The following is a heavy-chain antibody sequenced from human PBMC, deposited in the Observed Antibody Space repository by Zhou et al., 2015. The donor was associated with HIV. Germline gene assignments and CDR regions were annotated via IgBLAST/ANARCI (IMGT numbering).Heavy chain of an antibody. CDR3: ATALPAAIIYYYYGMDV. V-gene: IGHV1-24*01. Sequence: QVQLVQSGAEVKKPGSSVKVSCKASGGTFSSYAISWVRQAPGKGLEWMGGFDPEDGETIYAQKFQGRVTMTEDTSTDTAYMELSSLRSEDTAVYYCATALPAAIIYYYYGMDVWGQGTTVTVSS. D-gene: IGHD2-2*02. CDR1: GGTFSSYA. CDR2: FDPEDGET. J-gene: IGHJ6*02.